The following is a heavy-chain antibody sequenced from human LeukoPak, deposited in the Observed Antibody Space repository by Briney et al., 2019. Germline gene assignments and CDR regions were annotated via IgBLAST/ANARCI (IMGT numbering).Heavy chain of an antibody. CDR2: INWNGGST. V-gene: IGHV3-20*04. J-gene: IGHJ4*02. CDR3: ARVGYSGSYLDY. Sequence: GGSLRLSCAASGFTFDDYGISWVRQAPGKGLEWVSGINWNGGSTGYADSVKGRFTISRDNAKNSLYLQMNSLRAEDTALYYCARVGYSGSYLDYWGQGTLVTVSS. D-gene: IGHD1-26*01. CDR1: GFTFDDYG.